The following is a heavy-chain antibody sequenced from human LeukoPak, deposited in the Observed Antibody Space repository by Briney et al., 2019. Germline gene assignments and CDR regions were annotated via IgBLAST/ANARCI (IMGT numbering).Heavy chain of an antibody. J-gene: IGHJ4*02. V-gene: IGHV4-39*01. D-gene: IGHD1-26*01. CDR1: GGSITTTDFD. CDR2: ISSSGKA. Sequence: SETLSLTCAVSGGSITTTDFDWAWIRQPPGQGFEWSATISSSGKAYYYPSLMSRVTISVDTSKNQFSLDVTSVTAADTGLFYCARFKGGTGFDYWGRGILVIVS. CDR3: ARFKGGTGFDY.